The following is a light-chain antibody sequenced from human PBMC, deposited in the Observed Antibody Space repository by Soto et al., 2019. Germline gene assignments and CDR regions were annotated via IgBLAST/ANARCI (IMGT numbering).Light chain of an antibody. CDR2: GAS. CDR3: QQYGSSPPRLT. J-gene: IGKJ4*01. CDR1: QSVSSSY. Sequence: EIVLTQSPGTLSLSPGERATLSCRASQSVSSSYLAWYQKKPGQAPRLLIYGASSRATGIPDRFSGSGSGTDFTLTISRLEPEDFALYYCQQYGSSPPRLTFGGGTKVEIK. V-gene: IGKV3-20*01.